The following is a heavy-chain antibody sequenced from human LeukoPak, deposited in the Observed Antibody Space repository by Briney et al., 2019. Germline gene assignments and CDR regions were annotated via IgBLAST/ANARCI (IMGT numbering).Heavy chain of an antibody. CDR1: GGSISSYY. D-gene: IGHD4-11*01. J-gene: IGHJ4*02. Sequence: PSETLSLTCTVSGGSISSYYWSWTRQPPGKGLEWIGYIYYSGSTNYNPSLKSRVTISVDTSKNQFSLKLSSVTAADTAVYYCARVGGEADYTTGFDYWGRGTLVTVSS. V-gene: IGHV4-59*01. CDR2: IYYSGST. CDR3: ARVGGEADYTTGFDY.